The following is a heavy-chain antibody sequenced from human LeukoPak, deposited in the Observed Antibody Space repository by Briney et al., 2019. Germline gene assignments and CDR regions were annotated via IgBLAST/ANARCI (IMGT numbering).Heavy chain of an antibody. Sequence: PGGSLRLSCAASGFTFSNYAMSWVRQAPGKGLEWVSTISNTGSDTYYADSVKVRFTISRDNSENTLYLQMNNLRAEDTAIHYCAKVPYSDYGSGRPPFMDVWGQGTTVAVSS. V-gene: IGHV3-23*01. CDR3: AKVPYSDYGSGRPPFMDV. CDR2: ISNTGSDT. D-gene: IGHD3-10*01. CDR1: GFTFSNYA. J-gene: IGHJ6*02.